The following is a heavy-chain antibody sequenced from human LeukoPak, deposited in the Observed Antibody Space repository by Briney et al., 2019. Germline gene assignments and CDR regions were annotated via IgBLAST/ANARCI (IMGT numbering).Heavy chain of an antibody. CDR2: IGGFGGST. V-gene: IGHV3-23*01. D-gene: IGHD6-13*01. CDR3: VKDGDLISSSWLEY. CDR1: GFTFSAYG. J-gene: IGHJ4*02. Sequence: PGGSLRLSCAASGFTFSAYGMNWVRQAPGKGLEWVSGIGGFGGSTFYSDSVRGRFTISRDNSKNTLYLQMNSLRAEDTAVYYCVKDGDLISSSWLEYWGQGTLVTVSS.